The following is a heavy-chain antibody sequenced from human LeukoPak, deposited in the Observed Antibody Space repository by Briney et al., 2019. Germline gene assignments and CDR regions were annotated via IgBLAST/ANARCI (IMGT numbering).Heavy chain of an antibody. V-gene: IGHV4-34*01. Sequence: SETLSLTCAVYGGSFSGYYWSWIRQPPGKGLEWIGEINHSGSTNYNPSLKSRVTISVDTSKNQFSLKLSSVTAADTAVYYCARGRVIVVVPAAGSDYFDYWGQGTLVTVSS. CDR1: GGSFSGYY. J-gene: IGHJ4*02. CDR3: ARGRVIVVVPAAGSDYFDY. CDR2: INHSGST. D-gene: IGHD2-2*01.